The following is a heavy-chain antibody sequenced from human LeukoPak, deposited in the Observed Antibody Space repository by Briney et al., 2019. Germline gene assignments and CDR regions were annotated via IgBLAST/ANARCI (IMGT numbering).Heavy chain of an antibody. Sequence: XGTLSLTCAVSGGSISSTNWWSWVRQPPGKGLEWIGEIYHSGSTNYNPSLKSRVTISVEKSKNQFSMKLRSVTAADTAVYYCAREGVGVKEFDPWGQGTLVTVSS. D-gene: IGHD3-22*01. J-gene: IGHJ5*02. CDR1: GGSISSTNW. V-gene: IGHV4-4*02. CDR2: IYHSGST. CDR3: AREGVGVKEFDP.